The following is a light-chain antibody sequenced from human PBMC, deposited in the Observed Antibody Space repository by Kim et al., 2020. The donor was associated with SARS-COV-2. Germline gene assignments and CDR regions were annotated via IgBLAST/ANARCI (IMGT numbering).Light chain of an antibody. Sequence: LSPGERATLTCRASQSVSSSYLAWYQQKTSQAPRLLIYSTSSRATGIPDRFSGSGSGTAFTLTISRLEPEDFAVYYCQQYGSSSYTFGQGTKLEI. CDR1: QSVSSSY. CDR2: STS. J-gene: IGKJ2*01. CDR3: QQYGSSSYT. V-gene: IGKV3-20*01.